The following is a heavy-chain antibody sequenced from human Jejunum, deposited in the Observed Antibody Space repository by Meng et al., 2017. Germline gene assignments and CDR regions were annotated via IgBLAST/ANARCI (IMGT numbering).Heavy chain of an antibody. V-gene: IGHV4-59*08. D-gene: IGHD3-10*01. CDR3: ARHVPYGVGSYSPYYFDY. J-gene: IGHJ4*02. CDR1: GASITSFH. CDR2: FYYPGSS. Sequence: QVQLQESGPGLVQPSETLSLTCTVSGASITSFHWSWIRQTPGKGLEWIGYFYYPGSSDYNPSLKSRVRLSVDTARNQVSLKLSSVTAADTAVFYCARHVPYGVGSYSPYYFDYWGQGTLVTVSS.